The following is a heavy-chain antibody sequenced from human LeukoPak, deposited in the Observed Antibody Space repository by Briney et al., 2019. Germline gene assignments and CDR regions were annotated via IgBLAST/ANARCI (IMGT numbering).Heavy chain of an antibody. CDR3: ARGGYSSGWYEKDWFDP. CDR1: GYTFTSYD. D-gene: IGHD6-19*01. Sequence: ASVKVSCKPSGYTFTSYDINWVRQATGQGLEWMGWMNPNSGNTGYAQKFQGRVTMTRNTSISTAYMELSSLRSEDTAVYYCARGGYSSGWYEKDWFDPWGQGTLVTVSS. J-gene: IGHJ5*02. V-gene: IGHV1-8*01. CDR2: MNPNSGNT.